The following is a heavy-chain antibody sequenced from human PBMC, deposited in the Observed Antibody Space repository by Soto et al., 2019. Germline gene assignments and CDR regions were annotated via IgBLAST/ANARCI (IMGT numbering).Heavy chain of an antibody. CDR3: ARAYGGYADY. CDR1: GRSISSYY. Sequence: PSETLSLTCTVSGRSISSYYWSWIRQPPGKGLEWIGYIYYSGSTNYNPSLKSRVTISVDTSKNQFSLKLSSVTAADTAVYYCARAYGGYADYWGQGALVT. J-gene: IGHJ4*02. V-gene: IGHV4-59*01. CDR2: IYYSGST. D-gene: IGHD5-12*01.